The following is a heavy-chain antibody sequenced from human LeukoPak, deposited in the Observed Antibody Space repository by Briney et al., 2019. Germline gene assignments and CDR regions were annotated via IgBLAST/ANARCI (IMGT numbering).Heavy chain of an antibody. CDR1: GYTFTDYY. CDR3: ATDGWDSYDSSDWYIDAFDP. J-gene: IGHJ3*01. V-gene: IGHV1-2*02. D-gene: IGHD3-22*01. Sequence: ASMNVSCKASGYTFTDYYIHWVRQAPGQGLEWMGWISPYDGDTSSAQKFQGRVTMSRDTSVSAVYMELGRLTSDDTAIYYCATDGWDSYDSSDWYIDAFDPWGQGTLVTVSS. CDR2: ISPYDGDT.